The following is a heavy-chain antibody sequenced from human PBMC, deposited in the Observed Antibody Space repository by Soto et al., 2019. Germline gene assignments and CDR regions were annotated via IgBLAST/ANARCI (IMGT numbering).Heavy chain of an antibody. Sequence: QVPLVQSGAEVKKPGASVKDSCKASGYTFTSYGISWVRQAPGQGLEWMGWISAYNGNTNYAQKLQGRVTMTTDTSTSTAYMEPRCVRSDDTAVYYCARDYNGSGSYYNYFDYWGQGTLVTVSS. V-gene: IGHV1-18*01. D-gene: IGHD3-10*01. CDR3: ARDYNGSGSYYNYFDY. CDR1: GYTFTSYG. CDR2: ISAYNGNT. J-gene: IGHJ4*02.